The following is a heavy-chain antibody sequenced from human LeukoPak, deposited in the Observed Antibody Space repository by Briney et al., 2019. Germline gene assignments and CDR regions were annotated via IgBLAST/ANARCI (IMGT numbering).Heavy chain of an antibody. CDR2: IIPIFGTA. D-gene: IGHD6-6*01. CDR1: GGTFSSYA. CDR3: ARDKHSSSSGESFDY. Sequence: ASVKVSCKASGGTFSSYAISWVRQAPGQGLEWMGGIIPIFGTANYAQKFQGRVTITTDESTSTAYMELSSLRSEDTAVYYCARDKHSSSSGESFDYWGQGTLVTVSS. J-gene: IGHJ4*02. V-gene: IGHV1-69*05.